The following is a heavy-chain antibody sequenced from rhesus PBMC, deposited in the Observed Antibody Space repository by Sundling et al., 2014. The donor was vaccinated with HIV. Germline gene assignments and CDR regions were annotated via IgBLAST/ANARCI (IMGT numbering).Heavy chain of an antibody. CDR1: GYTFTRYG. V-gene: IGHV7-114*01. D-gene: IGHD2-27*01. CDR2: ISTDTGNP. J-gene: IGHJ6*01. Sequence: QVQLVQSGAEVKQPGASVKVSCKASGYTFTRYGMNWVRQAHGQRLEWMGWISTDTGNPTYAQDFKDRFSFSMDTSISTAYLHISSLKTEDTAVYYCARRGIYCSGDYCYADYYGFDSWGQGVAVTVSS. CDR3: ARRGIYCSGDYCYADYYGFDS.